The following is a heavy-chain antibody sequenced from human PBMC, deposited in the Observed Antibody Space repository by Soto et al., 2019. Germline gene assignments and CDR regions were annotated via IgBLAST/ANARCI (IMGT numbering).Heavy chain of an antibody. CDR1: GFPFSIYS. J-gene: IGHJ4*02. CDR3: ARSVEGHFDY. Sequence: EVQLVESGGGLVQPGGSLRLTCVASGFPFSIYSMNWVRQAPGKGLEWSSYITSDTNTIKYAGSVKGRFTISRDNAKNVVYLQMNSLRDEDTAVYFCARSVEGHFDYWGQGTVVTVSS. V-gene: IGHV3-48*02. D-gene: IGHD6-19*01. CDR2: ITSDTNTI.